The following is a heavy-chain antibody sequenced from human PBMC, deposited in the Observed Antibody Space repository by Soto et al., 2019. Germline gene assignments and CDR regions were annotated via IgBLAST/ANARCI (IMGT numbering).Heavy chain of an antibody. CDR2: ISYDGSSK. Sequence: QVQLVESGGGVVQPGRSLRLSCAASGFIFNNYAMHCVRQAPGKGLEWVAFISYDGSSKYYADSVTGRFTISRDSSRNTLYLQMNSLRAEDTAVYYCARGDGYSYGNTFDSWGQGTLVTVSS. CDR1: GFIFNNYA. J-gene: IGHJ4*02. CDR3: ARGDGYSYGNTFDS. V-gene: IGHV3-30-3*01. D-gene: IGHD5-18*01.